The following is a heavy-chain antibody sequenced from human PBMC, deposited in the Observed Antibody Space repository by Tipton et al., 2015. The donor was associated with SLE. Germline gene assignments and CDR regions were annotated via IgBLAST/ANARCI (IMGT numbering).Heavy chain of an antibody. CDR2: VYHSGST. J-gene: IGHJ4*02. CDR3: ARRNYDVLTGYHLLGHFDF. V-gene: IGHV4-4*02. Sequence: TLSLTCAVSGGSISSSHWWSWVRQSPGKGLEWIGEVYHSGSTNYNPSLKSRVTISVDKSKNQFSLKLTSVTATDTVVYNCARRNYDVLTGYHLLGHFDFWGQGTLVTVSS. D-gene: IGHD3-9*01. CDR1: GGSISSSHW.